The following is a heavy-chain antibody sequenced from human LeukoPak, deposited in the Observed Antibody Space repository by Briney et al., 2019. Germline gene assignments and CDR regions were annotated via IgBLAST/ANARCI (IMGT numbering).Heavy chain of an antibody. J-gene: IGHJ4*02. CDR1: GFTFGDVV. Sequence: GGSLRLSRVASGFTFGDVVMSWVRQAPGNGLEWVSAISYNGASTDYADSVKGRFAISRDNSKNTLYLQMNSLRAEDTAVYYCARRTGGTKDYWGQGTQVTVSS. CDR3: ARRTGGTKDY. CDR2: ISYNGAST. V-gene: IGHV3-23*01. D-gene: IGHD7-27*01.